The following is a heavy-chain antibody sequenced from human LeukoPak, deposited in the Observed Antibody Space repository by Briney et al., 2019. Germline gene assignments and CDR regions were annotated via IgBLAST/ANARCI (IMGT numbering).Heavy chain of an antibody. CDR2: IYTSGST. Sequence: SETLSLTCTVSGGSISSGSYYWSWIRQPAGKGLEWIGRIYTSGSTNYNPSLKSRVTISVDTSKNQFSLKLSSVTAADTAVYYCARATVGRRYFDYWGQGTLVTVSS. CDR3: ARATVGRRYFDY. J-gene: IGHJ4*02. V-gene: IGHV4-61*02. D-gene: IGHD4-17*01. CDR1: GGSISSGSYY.